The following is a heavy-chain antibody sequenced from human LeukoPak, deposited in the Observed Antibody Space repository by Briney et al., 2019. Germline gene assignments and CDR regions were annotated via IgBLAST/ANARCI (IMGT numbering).Heavy chain of an antibody. J-gene: IGHJ4*02. D-gene: IGHD3-3*01. CDR1: GFTFSSYA. CDR3: AKANYGFWSGSKYYFDY. CDR2: ISGSGGST. Sequence: GGSLRLSCAASGFTFSSYAMSWVRQAPGKGLEWVSAISGSGGSTYYADSVKGRFTISRDNSKNTLYLQMNSLRAEDTAVYYCAKANYGFWSGSKYYFDYWGQGTLVTVSS. V-gene: IGHV3-23*01.